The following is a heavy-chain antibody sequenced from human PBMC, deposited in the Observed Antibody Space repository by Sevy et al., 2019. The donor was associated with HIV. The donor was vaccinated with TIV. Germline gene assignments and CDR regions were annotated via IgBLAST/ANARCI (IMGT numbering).Heavy chain of an antibody. J-gene: IGHJ6*02. CDR3: AREGLVPTATPDRYYFYGMDI. CDR1: GFTFSFYA. CDR2: ISYNGNNK. V-gene: IGHV3-30*04. Sequence: GGSLRLSCAGSGFTFSFYAMHWVRQAPGKGLEWVAVISYNGNNKKYADSVKGRFTISRDNSKNTVYLQMNGLRGEDTAAYYCAREGLVPTATPDRYYFYGMDIWGQGTTVTVSS. D-gene: IGHD2-2*01.